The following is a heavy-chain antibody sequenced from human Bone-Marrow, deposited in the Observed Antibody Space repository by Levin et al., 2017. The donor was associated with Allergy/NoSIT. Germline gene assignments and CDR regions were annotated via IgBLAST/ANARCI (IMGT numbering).Heavy chain of an antibody. J-gene: IGHJ4*02. CDR3: ARLGLHLGELWSY. Sequence: SETLSLTCTVSGGSISSSSYYWGWIRQPPGTGLEWIGSIYYSGSTYYNPSLKNRVTISVDTSKNQFSLKLSSVTAADTAVYYCARLGLHLGELWSYWGQGTLVTVSS. CDR1: GGSISSSSYY. V-gene: IGHV4-39*01. D-gene: IGHD3-16*01. CDR2: IYYSGST.